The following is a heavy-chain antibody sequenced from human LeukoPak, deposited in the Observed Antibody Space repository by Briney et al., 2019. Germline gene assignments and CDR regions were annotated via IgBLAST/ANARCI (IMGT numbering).Heavy chain of an antibody. J-gene: IGHJ1*01. CDR2: ISSNGGST. Sequence: GGSLRLSCAASGFTFSSYAMHWVRQAPGKGLEYVSAISSNGGSTYYANSVKGRFTISRDNSKNTLYLQMGSLRAEDMAVYYCARGIAVAQEYFQHWGQGTLVTVSS. V-gene: IGHV3-64*01. D-gene: IGHD6-19*01. CDR3: ARGIAVAQEYFQH. CDR1: GFTFSSYA.